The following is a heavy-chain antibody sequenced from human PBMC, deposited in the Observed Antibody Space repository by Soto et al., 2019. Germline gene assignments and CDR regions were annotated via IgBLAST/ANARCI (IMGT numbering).Heavy chain of an antibody. Sequence: QVRLVQSGAEVKKPGASVKVSCKASGYTFTSYGISWVRQAPGQGLEWMGWISAYNGNTNYAQKLQGRLTMTTDTSTSTAYMELRSLRSDATAVYYCARAIGQLERRGHNWFDPWGQGTLVTVSS. D-gene: IGHD1-1*01. CDR3: ARAIGQLERRGHNWFDP. CDR2: ISAYNGNT. V-gene: IGHV1-18*04. CDR1: GYTFTSYG. J-gene: IGHJ5*02.